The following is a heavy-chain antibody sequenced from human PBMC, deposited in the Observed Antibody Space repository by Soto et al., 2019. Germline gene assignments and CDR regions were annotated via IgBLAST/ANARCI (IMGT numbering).Heavy chain of an antibody. V-gene: IGHV1-18*01. D-gene: IGHD2-2*01. J-gene: IGHJ6*03. CDR1: GYTFTSYG. CDR2: ISAYNDNT. CDR3: ARADVVVPAANLAYYYYYYMDV. Sequence: ASLKVSCKASGYTFTSYGISWVRQAPGQGLERIGWISAYNDNTNYAQKLQGRVTMTTDTSTSTAYMELRSLRSDDTAVYYCARADVVVPAANLAYYYYYYMDVWGKGTTVTVSS.